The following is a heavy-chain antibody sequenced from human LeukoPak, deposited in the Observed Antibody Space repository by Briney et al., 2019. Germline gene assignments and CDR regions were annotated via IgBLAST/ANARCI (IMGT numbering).Heavy chain of an antibody. J-gene: IGHJ6*03. V-gene: IGHV3-66*02. D-gene: IGHD3-10*01. CDR3: ARTVAMVRGVITVYYYYMDV. CDR1: GFTVSNNY. CDR2: IYSGGST. Sequence: GGSLRLSCAASGFTVSNNYVSWVRQVPGKGLEWVSVIYSGGSTLYADSVKGRFTISRDNSKNTLYLQMNSLRTEDTAVYYCARTVAMVRGVITVYYYYMDVWGKGTTVTVSS.